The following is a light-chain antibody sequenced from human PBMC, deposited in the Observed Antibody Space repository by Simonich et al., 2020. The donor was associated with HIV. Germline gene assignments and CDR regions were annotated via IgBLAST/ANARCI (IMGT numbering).Light chain of an antibody. CDR2: GNS. CDR1: SSNIGAGYD. Sequence: QSVLTQPPSVSGAPGQRVTISCTGSSSNIGAGYDVQWYQQLPGTAPKLLIYGNSNRPSGVPDRFSGSKSGTSASLAITGLQAEDEADYYCQSYDTGLSVVFGGGTKLTVL. V-gene: IGLV1-40*01. J-gene: IGLJ2*01. CDR3: QSYDTGLSVV.